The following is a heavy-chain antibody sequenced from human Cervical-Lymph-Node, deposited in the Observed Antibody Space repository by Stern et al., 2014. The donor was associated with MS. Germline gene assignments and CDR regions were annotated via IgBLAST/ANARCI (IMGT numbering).Heavy chain of an antibody. CDR2: IFPGGSDI. J-gene: IGHJ4*02. Sequence: QLVQSGPEVKRPGESLKISCQASGYTFTSYWIGWVRQMPGKGLEWIAIIFPGGSDIRYTPSFQGQVPISADKSSSTAYLQWNNLKAPDTAIYYCARQRYFDYWGQGTLVTVSS. CDR1: GYTFTSYW. CDR3: ARQRYFDY. V-gene: IGHV5-51*01.